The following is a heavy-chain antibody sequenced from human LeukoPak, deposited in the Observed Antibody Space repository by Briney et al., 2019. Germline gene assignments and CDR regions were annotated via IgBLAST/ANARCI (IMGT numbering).Heavy chain of an antibody. CDR2: IYTSGST. Sequence: SETLSLTCTVSGGSISSYYWSWIRQPAGKGLEWIGRIYTSGSTNYNPSLKSRVTMSVDTSKNQFSLKLSSVTAADTAVYYCASMGAVAGLGYYCGMDVWGQGTTVTVSS. V-gene: IGHV4-4*07. CDR3: ASMGAVAGLGYYCGMDV. D-gene: IGHD6-19*01. CDR1: GGSISSYY. J-gene: IGHJ6*02.